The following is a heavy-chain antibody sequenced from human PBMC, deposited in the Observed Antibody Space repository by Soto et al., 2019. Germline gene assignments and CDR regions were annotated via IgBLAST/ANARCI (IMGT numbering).Heavy chain of an antibody. J-gene: IGHJ4*02. CDR2: ISAYNGNT. V-gene: IGHV1-18*01. CDR3: ARAIAYCGGDCYSVAGY. CDR1: GYTFTSYG. Sequence: QVQLVQSGAEVKKPGASVKVSCKASGYTFTSYGISWVRQAPGQGREGMGWISAYNGNTNYAQKLQGRVTMTTDTSTSTAYMELRSLRSDDTAVYYCARAIAYCGGDCYSVAGYWGQGTLVTVSS. D-gene: IGHD2-21*02.